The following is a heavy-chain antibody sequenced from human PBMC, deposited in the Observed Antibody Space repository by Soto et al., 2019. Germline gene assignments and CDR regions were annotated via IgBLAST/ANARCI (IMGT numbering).Heavy chain of an antibody. J-gene: IGHJ4*02. CDR1: GGSISSGDYY. CDR2: IYYSGST. Sequence: SETLTLTCTVSGGSISSGDYYWSWIRQAPGKGLEWSGSIYYSGSTYYHPSLKSRVTISVDTSKNQFSLKLSSVTAAATAVYYCARKRGDLAFGYWGQGTLVTVSS. CDR3: ARKRGDLAFGY. V-gene: IGHV4-30-4*01. D-gene: IGHD2-21*02.